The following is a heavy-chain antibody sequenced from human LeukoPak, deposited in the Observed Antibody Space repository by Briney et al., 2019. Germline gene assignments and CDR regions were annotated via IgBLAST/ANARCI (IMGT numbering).Heavy chain of an antibody. V-gene: IGHV3-20*04. D-gene: IGHD6-13*01. CDR1: GFTFDDYG. CDR2: INWHGGST. Sequence: PGGSLRLSCAASGFTFDDYGMSWVRQAPGKGLEWVSGINWHGGSTGYADSVKGRFTISRDNAKNSLYLQMNSLRAEDTALYYCARRNMDSSSWYIDYWGQGTLVTVSS. CDR3: ARRNMDSSSWYIDY. J-gene: IGHJ4*02.